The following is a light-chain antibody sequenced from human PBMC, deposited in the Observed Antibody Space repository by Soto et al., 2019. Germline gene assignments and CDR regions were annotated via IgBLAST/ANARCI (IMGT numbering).Light chain of an antibody. Sequence: EIVMTQSPATLSVSPGETATLSCRASQSLTSYLAWYQQKPDQAPRLLIYGISTRATDIPARFSGSGSGTEFTLTISSLQSEDFAVYYCQQYNNWPQTFGQGTKVEIK. CDR2: GIS. J-gene: IGKJ1*01. CDR3: QQYNNWPQT. CDR1: QSLTSY. V-gene: IGKV3-15*01.